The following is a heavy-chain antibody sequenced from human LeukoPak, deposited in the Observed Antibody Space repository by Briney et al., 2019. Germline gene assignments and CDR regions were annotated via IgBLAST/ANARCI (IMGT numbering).Heavy chain of an antibody. CDR1: GGSFSNYY. V-gene: IGHV4-34*01. J-gene: IGHJ4*02. CDR2: INHSGST. CDR3: ARGRKFITYYYDSSGYYYSY. D-gene: IGHD3-22*01. Sequence: SETLSLTCAVYGGSFSNYYWSWIRQPPGKGLEWIGEINHSGSTKYNPSLKSRVTISVDTSKNQFSLKLTSVTAADTAVYYCARGRKFITYYYDSSGYYYSYWGQGTLVTVSA.